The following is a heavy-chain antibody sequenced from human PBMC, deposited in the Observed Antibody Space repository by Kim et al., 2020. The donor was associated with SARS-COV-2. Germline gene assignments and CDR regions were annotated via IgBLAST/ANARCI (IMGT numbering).Heavy chain of an antibody. CDR2: IYSSGST. CDR1: DGSISSYY. D-gene: IGHD2-15*01. Sequence: SETLSLTCTVSDGSISSYYWTWIRQPAGKGLEWIGRIYSSGSTNYNPSLKSRVTMSVDTSVKPLPLKLSSVTAADTAVYYCARVSSGGRYDYWGQGTLVTVSS. J-gene: IGHJ4*02. CDR3: ARVSSGGRYDY. V-gene: IGHV4-4*07.